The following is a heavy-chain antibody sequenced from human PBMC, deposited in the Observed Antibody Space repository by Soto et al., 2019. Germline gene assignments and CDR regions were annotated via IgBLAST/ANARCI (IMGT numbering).Heavy chain of an antibody. J-gene: IGHJ6*02. CDR3: ARVRFGEWGYAMDV. CDR1: GLTFSDCY. D-gene: IGHD3-10*01. Sequence: QVQLVESGGGLVKPGGSLRLSCAASGLTFSDCYMNWIRQAPGQGLEWVSYISSSGSSINYAGSVKGRFTISRDNAKNSLYLQMNSLRAEDTAMYYCARVRFGEWGYAMDVRGQGTTVTVSS. CDR2: ISSSGSSI. V-gene: IGHV3-11*01.